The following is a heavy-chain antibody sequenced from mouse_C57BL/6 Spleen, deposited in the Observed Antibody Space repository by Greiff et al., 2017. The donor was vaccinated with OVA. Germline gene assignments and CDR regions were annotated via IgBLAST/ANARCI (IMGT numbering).Heavy chain of an antibody. J-gene: IGHJ2*01. CDR3: AISRRDYDYDDGGDFDY. CDR1: GYAFSSSW. CDR2: IYPGDGDT. D-gene: IGHD2-4*01. Sequence: VKLQQSGPELVKPGASVKISCKASGYAFSSSWMNWVKQRPGKGLEWIGRIYPGDGDTNYNGKFKGKATLTADKSSSTAYMQLSSLTSEDSAVYFCAISRRDYDYDDGGDFDYWGQGTTLTVSS. V-gene: IGHV1-82*01.